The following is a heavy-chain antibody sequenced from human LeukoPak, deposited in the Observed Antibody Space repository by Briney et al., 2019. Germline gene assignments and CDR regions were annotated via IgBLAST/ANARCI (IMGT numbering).Heavy chain of an antibody. D-gene: IGHD4-17*01. CDR2: ITGSGTSV. CDR1: GFTFSDYY. CDR3: TRDREYSDT. V-gene: IGHV3-11*01. J-gene: IGHJ1*01. Sequence: PGGSLRLSCAASGFTFSDYYITWIRQPPGRGLEWIAYITGSGTSVYYADAVKGRFSVSRDNAANSVFLQMDSLRVEDSAVYFCTRDREYSDTWGQVTLATVSS.